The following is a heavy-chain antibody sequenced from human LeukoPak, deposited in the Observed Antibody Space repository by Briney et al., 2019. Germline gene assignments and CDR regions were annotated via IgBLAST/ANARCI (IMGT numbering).Heavy chain of an antibody. V-gene: IGHV3-48*03. CDR3: ARSYDSRGYTAEDAFDI. Sequence: GGSLRLSCAASGFTFSSYEMNWVRQAPGKGLEWVSYISSSGTTIYYTDSVKGRFTISRDNAKNSLYLQMNSLRAEDTAVYYCARSYDSRGYTAEDAFDIWGQGTMVTVSS. D-gene: IGHD3-22*01. CDR2: ISSSGTTI. CDR1: GFTFSSYE. J-gene: IGHJ3*02.